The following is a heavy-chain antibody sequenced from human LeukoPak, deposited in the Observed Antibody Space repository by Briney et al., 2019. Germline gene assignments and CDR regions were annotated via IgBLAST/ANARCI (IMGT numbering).Heavy chain of an antibody. CDR2: IYHSGST. V-gene: IGHV4-38-2*01. CDR1: GGSFSGYY. Sequence: PSETLSLTCAVYGGSFSGYYWGWIRQPPGKGLEWIGSIYHSGSTYYNPSLKSRVTISVDTSKNQFSLKLSSVTAADTAVYYCARAYDWWGHYYMDVWGKGTTVTVSS. CDR3: ARAYDWWGHYYMDV. J-gene: IGHJ6*03. D-gene: IGHD3-3*01.